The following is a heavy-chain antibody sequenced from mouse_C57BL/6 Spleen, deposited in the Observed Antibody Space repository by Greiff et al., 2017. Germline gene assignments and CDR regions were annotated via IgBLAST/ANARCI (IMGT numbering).Heavy chain of an antibody. J-gene: IGHJ3*01. CDR1: GFSLTSYG. V-gene: IGHV2-5*01. CDR2: IWSGGST. CDR3: AKKGVGDSAGYGFAY. D-gene: IGHD3-2*02. Sequence: VQLQQSGPGLVQPSQSLSITCTVSGFSLTSYGVHWVRQSPGKGLEWLGVIWSGGSTDYNAAFLSRLSITKDNSKSQVFFKMNSRQADDTAIYYCAKKGVGDSAGYGFAYWGQGTLVTVSA.